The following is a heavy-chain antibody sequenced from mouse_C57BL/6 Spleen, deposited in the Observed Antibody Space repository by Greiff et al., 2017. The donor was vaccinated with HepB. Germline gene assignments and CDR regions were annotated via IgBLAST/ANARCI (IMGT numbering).Heavy chain of an antibody. Sequence: VKLQQSGAELVRPGASVKLSCKASGYTFTDYYINWVKQRPGQGLEWIARIYPGSGNTYYNEKFKGKATLTAEKSSSTAYMQLSSLTSEDSAVYFCARSDYVSDYWGQGTTLTVSS. CDR1: GYTFTDYY. D-gene: IGHD1-1*02. CDR2: IYPGSGNT. CDR3: ARSDYVSDY. J-gene: IGHJ2*01. V-gene: IGHV1-76*01.